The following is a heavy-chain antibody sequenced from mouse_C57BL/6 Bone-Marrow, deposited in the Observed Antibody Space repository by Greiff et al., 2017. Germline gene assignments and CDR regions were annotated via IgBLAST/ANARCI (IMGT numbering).Heavy chain of an antibody. D-gene: IGHD3-2*02. J-gene: IGHJ2*01. CDR1: GYTFTSYW. CDR2: IDPSDSET. V-gene: IGHV1-52*01. CDR3: ARALKLRLRLDY. Sequence: QVHVKQPGAELVRPGSSVKLSCKASGYTFTSYWMHWVKQRPIQGLEWIGNIDPSDSETHYNQKFKDKATLTVDKSSSTAYMQLSSLTSEDSAVYYCARALKLRLRLDYWGQGTTLTVSS.